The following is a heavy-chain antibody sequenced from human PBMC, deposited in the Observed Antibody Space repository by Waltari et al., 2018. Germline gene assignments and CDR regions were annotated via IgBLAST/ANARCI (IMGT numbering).Heavy chain of an antibody. D-gene: IGHD3-9*01. Sequence: QVQLQESGPGLVKPSQTLSLTCTVSGRSISSGSYYWSWIRQPAGKGLEWIGRIYTSGSTNYNPSLKSRVTISVDTSKNQFSLKLSSVTAADTAVYYCAREFDLNWFDPWGQGTLVTVSS. V-gene: IGHV4-61*02. CDR1: GRSISSGSYY. CDR3: AREFDLNWFDP. CDR2: IYTSGST. J-gene: IGHJ5*02.